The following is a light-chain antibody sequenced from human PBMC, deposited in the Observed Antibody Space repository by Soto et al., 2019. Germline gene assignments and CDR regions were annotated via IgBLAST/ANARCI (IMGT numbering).Light chain of an antibody. J-gene: IGKJ2*01. V-gene: IGKV1-39*01. CDR1: QSISSY. Sequence: DIQMTQSPSSLSASLGDRVTITCRASQSISSYLNWYQQKPGKAPNLLIYAASSLQSGVPSRFSGRGSGTDFNLTISSLQPEDFATYYCQQSYSTPYTFGQGTKLEIK. CDR2: AAS. CDR3: QQSYSTPYT.